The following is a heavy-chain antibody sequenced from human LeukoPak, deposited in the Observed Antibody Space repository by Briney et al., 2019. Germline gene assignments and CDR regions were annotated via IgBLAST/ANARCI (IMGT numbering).Heavy chain of an antibody. CDR2: INHSGST. Sequence: SSETLSLTCAVHGGSFSGYYWSWIRQPPGKGLEWIGEINHSGSTNYNPSLKSRVTISVDTSKNQFSLKLSSVTAADTAVYYCARDIVVVPAAPGPYYYMDVWGKGTTVTVSS. CDR1: GGSFSGYY. CDR3: ARDIVVVPAAPGPYYYMDV. J-gene: IGHJ6*03. V-gene: IGHV4-34*01. D-gene: IGHD2-2*01.